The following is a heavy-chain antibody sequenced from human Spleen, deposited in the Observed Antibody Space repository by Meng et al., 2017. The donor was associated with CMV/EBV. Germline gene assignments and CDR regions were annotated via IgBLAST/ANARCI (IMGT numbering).Heavy chain of an antibody. V-gene: IGHV3-21*01. J-gene: IGHJ4*02. CDR3: ARAGGSGSYYDD. CDR2: ISSSSRYI. Sequence: GESLKISCAASGFTFSSYSMNWVRQAPGKGLEWVSSISSSSRYIYYADSVKGRFTISRDNAKNSLYLQMNSLRAEDTAVYYCARAGGSGSYYDDWGQGTLVTVSS. CDR1: GFTFSSYS. D-gene: IGHD1-26*01.